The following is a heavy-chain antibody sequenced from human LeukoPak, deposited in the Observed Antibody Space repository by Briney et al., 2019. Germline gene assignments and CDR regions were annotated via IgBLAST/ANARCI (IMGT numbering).Heavy chain of an antibody. Sequence: ASVKVSCKASGYTFTSYGISWVRQAPGQGLEWMGWISAYNGNTNYAQKLQGRVTTTTDTSTSTAYMELRSLRSDDTAVYYCARRYCSSTSCSVYYFDYWGQGTLVTVSS. CDR3: ARRYCSSTSCSVYYFDY. J-gene: IGHJ4*02. D-gene: IGHD2-2*01. V-gene: IGHV1-18*01. CDR2: ISAYNGNT. CDR1: GYTFTSYG.